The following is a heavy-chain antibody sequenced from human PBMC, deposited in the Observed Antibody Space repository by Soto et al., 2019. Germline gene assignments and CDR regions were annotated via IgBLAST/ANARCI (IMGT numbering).Heavy chain of an antibody. V-gene: IGHV3-33*01. CDR1: GFTFSSYG. Sequence: QVQLVESGGGVVQPGRSLRLSCVASGFTFSSYGMHWVRQAPGKGLEWVAVIWYDGSNKYFADSVKGRFTISRDNSKNTLYLQMNSLRAEDTAVYYCARDLRRGVVATFDYWGQGTLVTVSS. J-gene: IGHJ4*02. CDR3: ARDLRRGVVATFDY. D-gene: IGHD2-15*01. CDR2: IWYDGSNK.